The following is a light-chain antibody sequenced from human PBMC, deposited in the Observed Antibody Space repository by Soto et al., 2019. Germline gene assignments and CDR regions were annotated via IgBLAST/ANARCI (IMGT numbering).Light chain of an antibody. CDR1: QSVSSSF. CDR2: GAS. V-gene: IGKV3-20*01. Sequence: EIVLTQSPGTLSLSPGERATLSCRASQSVSSSFLAWYQQKPGQAPRLLIYGASIRATGIPDRFSGSGSGTDFTLTISSMETEDFAVYYCQQYCSSPPWTFGQGTKVEIK. J-gene: IGKJ1*01. CDR3: QQYCSSPPWT.